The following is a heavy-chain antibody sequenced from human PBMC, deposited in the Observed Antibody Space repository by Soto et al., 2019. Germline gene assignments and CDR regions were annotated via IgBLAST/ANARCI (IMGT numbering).Heavy chain of an antibody. CDR2: IRTDGRST. V-gene: IGHV3-74*01. CDR1: GFTLSNYW. J-gene: IGHJ6*02. Sequence: GGSLRLSCAAYGFTLSNYWMHWVRQVPGKGLVWVSHIRTDGRSTRYADSVEGRFTISRDNAKNTLYLQMDSLRDEDTAVYYCARDMWYTTDYYYSLDVWDQGTTVTVSS. CDR3: ARDMWYTTDYYYSLDV. D-gene: IGHD1-20*01.